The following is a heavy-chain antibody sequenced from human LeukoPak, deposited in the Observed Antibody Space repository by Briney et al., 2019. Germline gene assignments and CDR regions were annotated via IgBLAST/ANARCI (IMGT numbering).Heavy chain of an antibody. CDR2: INPSGGRT. D-gene: IGHD1-26*01. J-gene: IGHJ4*02. CDR1: GYTFTSHY. V-gene: IGHV1-46*01. Sequence: GASVKVSCKASGYTFTSHYMHWVRQAPGQGLEWMGIINPSGGRTTYAQKFQGRVTMTRDTSTSTVYMELSSLRSEDTAVYYCARDYVGFDYWGQGTLVTVSS. CDR3: ARDYVGFDY.